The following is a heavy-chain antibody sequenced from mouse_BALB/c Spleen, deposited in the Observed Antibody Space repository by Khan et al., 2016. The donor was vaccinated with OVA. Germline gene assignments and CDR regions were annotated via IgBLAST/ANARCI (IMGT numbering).Heavy chain of an antibody. J-gene: IGHJ3*01. CDR3: ARSYDGAWFAY. CDR1: GYTFTDYV. D-gene: IGHD1-1*01. Sequence: QVQLQQSGPELVKPGTSVKMSCKASGYTFTDYVISWVKQRTGQGLEWIGEIYPASGSTYYNGKFKGKATLTADKSSNTAYMQLSSLTSEDSAVYFCARSYDGAWFAYWGQGTLVTVSA. V-gene: IGHV1-81*01. CDR2: IYPASGST.